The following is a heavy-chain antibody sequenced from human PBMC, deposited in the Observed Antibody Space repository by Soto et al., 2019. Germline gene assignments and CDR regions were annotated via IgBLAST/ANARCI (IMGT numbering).Heavy chain of an antibody. CDR1: GGSISSYY. CDR2: IYYSGST. CDR3: ARVHIAAAGTYYFDY. D-gene: IGHD6-13*01. V-gene: IGHV4-59*01. Sequence: SETLSLTCTVSGGSISSYYWSWIRQPPGKGLEWIGYIYYSGSTNYNPSLKSRVTISVDTSKNQFSLKLSSVTAADTAVYYCARVHIAAAGTYYFDYWGQGTLVSVSS. J-gene: IGHJ4*02.